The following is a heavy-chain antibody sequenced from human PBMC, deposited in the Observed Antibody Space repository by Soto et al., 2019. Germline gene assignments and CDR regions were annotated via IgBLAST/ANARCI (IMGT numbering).Heavy chain of an antibody. V-gene: IGHV1-69*02. CDR1: GGTFSSYT. CDR2: IIPILGIA. J-gene: IGHJ4*02. D-gene: IGHD2-15*01. CDR3: ALGGACSGGSCYYPY. Sequence: QVQLVQSGAEVKKPGSSVKVSCKASGGTFSSYTISWVRQAPGQGLEWIGRIIPILGIANYAQKFQGRVTITADKSTSTAYIELSSLRSEDTAGYYCALGGACSGGSCYYPYCGQGTLVTVSS.